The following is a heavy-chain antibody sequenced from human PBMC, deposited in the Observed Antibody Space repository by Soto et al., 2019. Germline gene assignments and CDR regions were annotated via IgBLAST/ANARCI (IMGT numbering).Heavy chain of an antibody. D-gene: IGHD3-16*02. J-gene: IGHJ4*02. CDR2: IYFDGGT. CDR1: GGSIRSGGYY. Sequence: QVQLQESGPGLVKPSQTLSLTCTISGGSIRSGGYYWTWLRQPPGKGLEWIGFIYFDGGTYYNPSLKRRVTMSVDESKNQFSVRLSSVTAADTAVYYCAGERGDTAATRFVKYWGQGTLVTVSS. CDR3: AGERGDTAATRFVKY. V-gene: IGHV4-31*03.